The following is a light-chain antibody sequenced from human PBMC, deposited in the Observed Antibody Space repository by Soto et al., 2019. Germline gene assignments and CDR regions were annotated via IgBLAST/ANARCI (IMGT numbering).Light chain of an antibody. CDR3: QESYSHLWGT. Sequence: DIPMTQSPSSLSASVGDRVTITCRTSQRINTYLNWYQQKPGKAPKVLIYGASTLKSGVPLRFSGSGSGTDFTLTISSLEPEDFATYFCQESYSHLWGTCGQGTKVEIK. CDR2: GAS. V-gene: IGKV1-39*01. CDR1: QRINTY. J-gene: IGKJ1*01.